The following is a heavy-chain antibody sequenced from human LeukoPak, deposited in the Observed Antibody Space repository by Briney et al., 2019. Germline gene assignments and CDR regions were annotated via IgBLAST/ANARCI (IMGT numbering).Heavy chain of an antibody. CDR3: AREKYNDY. Sequence: PGGSLRLSCAASGFTFSSYAMHWVRQAPGKGLEWVAVISYDGSNKYYADSVKGRFTISRDNAKNSLYLQMNSLRAEDTAVYYCAREKYNDYWGQGTLVTVSS. V-gene: IGHV3-30*04. J-gene: IGHJ4*02. CDR2: ISYDGSNK. CDR1: GFTFSSYA. D-gene: IGHD1-14*01.